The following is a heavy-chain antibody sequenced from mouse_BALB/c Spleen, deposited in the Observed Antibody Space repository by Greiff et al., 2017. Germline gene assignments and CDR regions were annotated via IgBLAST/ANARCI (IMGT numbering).Heavy chain of an antibody. Sequence: QVQLKESGAELVRPGTSVKVSCKASGYAFTNYLIEWVKQRPGQGLEWIGVINPGSGGTNYNEKFKGKATLTADKSSSTAYMQLSSLTSDDSAVYVCARGGIYDGYSWAMDYWGQGTSVTVSA. J-gene: IGHJ4*01. D-gene: IGHD2-3*01. V-gene: IGHV1-54*01. CDR2: INPGSGGT. CDR1: GYAFTNYL. CDR3: ARGGIYDGYSWAMDY.